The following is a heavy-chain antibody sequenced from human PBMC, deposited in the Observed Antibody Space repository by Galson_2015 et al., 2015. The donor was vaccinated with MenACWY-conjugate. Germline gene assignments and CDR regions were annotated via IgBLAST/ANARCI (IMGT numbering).Heavy chain of an antibody. Sequence: SLRLSCAASAFTFSSVCMIWVRQPPGKGLEWVSSISDSGGRTYYADSVKGRFAISRDNSRKTLFLRMNSLRAEDTAVYFCAKGLYGDYGIDYWGQGILVTVSS. CDR2: ISDSGGRT. J-gene: IGHJ4*02. D-gene: IGHD4-17*01. V-gene: IGHV3-23*01. CDR3: AKGLYGDYGIDY. CDR1: AFTFSSVC.